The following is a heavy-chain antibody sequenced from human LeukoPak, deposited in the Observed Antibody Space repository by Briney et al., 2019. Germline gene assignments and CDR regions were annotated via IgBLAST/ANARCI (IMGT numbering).Heavy chain of an antibody. CDR2: MNPNSGNT. CDR1: GYTFTSYD. D-gene: IGHD6-13*01. J-gene: IGHJ6*02. CDR3: ASFSRQQLADYYYYGMDV. Sequence: GASVKVSCKASGYTFTSYDINWVRQATGQGLEWMGWMNPNSGNTGYAQKFQGRVTMTRNTSISTAYMELSSLRSEDTAVYYCASFSRQQLADYYYYGMDVWGQGTTVTVSS. V-gene: IGHV1-8*01.